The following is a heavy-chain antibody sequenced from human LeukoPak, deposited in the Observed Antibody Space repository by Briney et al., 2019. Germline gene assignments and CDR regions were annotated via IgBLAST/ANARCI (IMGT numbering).Heavy chain of an antibody. CDR2: INHSGST. CDR1: GGSFSGYY. Sequence: SETLSLTCAVFGGSFSGYYWSWIRQPPGRGLEWIGEINHSGSTNYNPSLKSRVTISVDTSKNQFSLKLSSVTAADTAVYYCARDDAIVVGSFDYWGQGTLVTVSS. V-gene: IGHV4-34*01. CDR3: ARDDAIVVGSFDY. J-gene: IGHJ4*02. D-gene: IGHD3-22*01.